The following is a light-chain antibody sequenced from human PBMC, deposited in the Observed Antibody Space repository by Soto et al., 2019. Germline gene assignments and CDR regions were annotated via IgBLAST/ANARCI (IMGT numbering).Light chain of an antibody. CDR1: QSLSGNY. J-gene: IGKJ2*01. CDR3: HHYGSSPYT. V-gene: IGKV3-20*01. CDR2: GVS. Sequence: EIVLTQSLGTLSLSPGERATLSCRASQSLSGNYLAWYQQKPGQAPRLLIFGVSSRATGIPDRFSGSGSGTDFTLTINRLEPEDFAVYYCHHYGSSPYTFGLGTKLEIK.